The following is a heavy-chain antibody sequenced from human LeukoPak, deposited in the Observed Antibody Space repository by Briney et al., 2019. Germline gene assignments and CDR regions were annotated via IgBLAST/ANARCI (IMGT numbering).Heavy chain of an antibody. CDR2: IIPIFGTA. J-gene: IGHJ4*02. Sequence: SVKVSCKASGGTFSSYAISWVRQAPGQGLEWMGMIIPIFGTANYAQKFQGRVTITADKSTSTAYMELSSLRSEDTAVYYCARLPAYGDCGGDCHLDYWGQGTLVTVSS. CDR3: ARLPAYGDCGGDCHLDY. V-gene: IGHV1-69*06. CDR1: GGTFSSYA. D-gene: IGHD2-21*02.